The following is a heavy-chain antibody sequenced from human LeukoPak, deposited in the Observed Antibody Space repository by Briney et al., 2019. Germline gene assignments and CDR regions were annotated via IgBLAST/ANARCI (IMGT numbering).Heavy chain of an antibody. CDR2: ISSSSSYI. J-gene: IGHJ6*03. CDR3: ARDEGQWLVSSYMDV. V-gene: IGHV3-21*01. Sequence: SGGSLRLSCAASGFTFSSYSMNWVRQAPGKGLEWVSSISSSSSYIYYADSVKGRFTISRDNAKNSLYLQMNSLRAEDTAVYYCARDEGQWLVSSYMDVWGKGTTVTVSS. D-gene: IGHD6-19*01. CDR1: GFTFSSYS.